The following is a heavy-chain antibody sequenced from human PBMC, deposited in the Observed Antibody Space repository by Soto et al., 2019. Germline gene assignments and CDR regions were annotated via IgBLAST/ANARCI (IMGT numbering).Heavy chain of an antibody. J-gene: IGHJ4*02. CDR2: IIPLFGTA. CDR3: ARQFDYDTSGYYEAY. Sequence: SVKVSCKASGGTFSKYTIDWVRQAPGEGLEWMGGIIPLFGTANYAQKFQGRVTITADEVTSTAYMELRSLRSEDTALYYCARQFDYDTSGYYEAYWGQGTLVXV. D-gene: IGHD3-22*01. V-gene: IGHV1-69*13. CDR1: GGTFSKYT.